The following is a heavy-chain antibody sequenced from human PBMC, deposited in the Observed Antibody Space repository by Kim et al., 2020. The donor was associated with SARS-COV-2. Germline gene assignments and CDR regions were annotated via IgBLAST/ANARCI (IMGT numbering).Heavy chain of an antibody. J-gene: IGHJ6*01. D-gene: IGHD2-2*01. CDR2: ISGSGGST. CDR1: GFTFSSYA. V-gene: IGHV3-23*01. CDR3: AKEQYARDIVEVPAAAPLYYYGMDV. Sequence: GGSLRLSCAASGFTFSSYAMSWVRQAPGKGLEWVSAISGSGGSTYYADSVKGRFTISRDNSKNTLYLQMNSLRAEDTAVYYCAKEQYARDIVEVPAAAPLYYYGMDVWGQGATVAVSS.